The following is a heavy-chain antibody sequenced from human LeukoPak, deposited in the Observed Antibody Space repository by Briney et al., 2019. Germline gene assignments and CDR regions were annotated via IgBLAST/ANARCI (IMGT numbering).Heavy chain of an antibody. Sequence: GESLKISCKGSGYSFTSYWIGWVRQMRGKGLEWMGIIYPGDSDTRYSPSFQGQVTISADKSISTAYLQWSSLKASDTAMYYCAIFPAYYYDSSGYYRIFDYWGQGTLVTVSS. CDR2: IYPGDSDT. J-gene: IGHJ4*02. V-gene: IGHV5-51*01. CDR1: GYSFTSYW. D-gene: IGHD3-22*01. CDR3: AIFPAYYYDSSGYYRIFDY.